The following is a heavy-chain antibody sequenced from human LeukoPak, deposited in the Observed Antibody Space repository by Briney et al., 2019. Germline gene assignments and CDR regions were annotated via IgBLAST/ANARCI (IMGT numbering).Heavy chain of an antibody. CDR1: GYTFTSYD. V-gene: IGHV1-8*01. J-gene: IGHJ6*02. Sequence: ASVKVSCKPSGYTFTSYDINWVRQATGQGLEWMGWMNPNSGNTGYAQKFQGRVTMTRNTSISTAYMELSSLRSEDTAVYYCARGLFLPGIYYGSGSSAYGMDVWGQGTTVTVSS. CDR2: MNPNSGNT. CDR3: ARGLFLPGIYYGSGSSAYGMDV. D-gene: IGHD3-10*01.